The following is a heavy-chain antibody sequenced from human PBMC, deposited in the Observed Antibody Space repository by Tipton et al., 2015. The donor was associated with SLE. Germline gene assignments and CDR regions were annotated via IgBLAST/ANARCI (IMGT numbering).Heavy chain of an antibody. V-gene: IGHV3-23*03. CDR3: AKDRLGGLWAFQN. CDR2: IYSGTRGT. J-gene: IGHJ1*01. D-gene: IGHD2-21*01. Sequence: SLRLSCAASGFTFSTYAIHWVRQAPGKGLEWVSVIYSGTRGTSYADSVKGRFTISRDNSKNTLYLQMNSLRAEDTAIYYCAKDRLGGLWAFQNWGQGTLVTVSS. CDR1: GFTFSTYA.